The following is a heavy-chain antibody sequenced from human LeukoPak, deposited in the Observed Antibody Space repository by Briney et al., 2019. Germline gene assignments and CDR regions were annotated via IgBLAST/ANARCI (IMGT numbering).Heavy chain of an antibody. J-gene: IGHJ3*02. CDR1: GFTFSSYA. CDR2: ISYDGSNK. CDR3: ARDRYYYDSSGYQGAFDI. D-gene: IGHD3-22*01. Sequence: GGSLRLSCAASGFTFSSYAMHWVRQAPGKGLEWVAVISYDGSNKYYADSVKGRFTISRDNSKNTLYLQMNSLRAEDTAVYYCARDRYYYDSSGYQGAFDIWGQGTMVTVSS. V-gene: IGHV3-30*04.